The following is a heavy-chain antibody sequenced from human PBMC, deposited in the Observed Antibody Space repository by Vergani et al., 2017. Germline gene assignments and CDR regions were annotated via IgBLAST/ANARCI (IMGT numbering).Heavy chain of an antibody. CDR3: ARRYSYGFARNDY. D-gene: IGHD5-18*01. CDR2: INHSGST. J-gene: IGHJ4*02. V-gene: IGHV4-34*01. CDR1: GGSFSGYY. Sequence: QVQLQQWGAGLLKPSETLSLTCAVYGGSFSGYYWSWIRQPPGKGLEWIGEINHSGSTNYNPSLKSRVTISVDTSKNQFSLKLSSVTAAATAVYYCARRYSYGFARNDYWGQGTLVTVSS.